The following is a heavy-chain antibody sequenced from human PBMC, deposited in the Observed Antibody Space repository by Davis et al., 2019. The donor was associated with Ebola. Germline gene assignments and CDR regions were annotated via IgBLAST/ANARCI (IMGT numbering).Heavy chain of an antibody. CDR1: GGSISSYY. CDR3: ASKPGASYYYYGLDV. V-gene: IGHV4-59*01. CDR2: IYDSGTT. J-gene: IGHJ6*02. D-gene: IGHD1-14*01. Sequence: PGGSLRLSCTVSGGSISSYYWSWIRQPPGKGLEWIGYIYDSGTTNYNPSLKSRVTISVDTSNQFSLKLTSVTTADTAVYYCASKPGASYYYYGLDVWGQGTTVTVSS.